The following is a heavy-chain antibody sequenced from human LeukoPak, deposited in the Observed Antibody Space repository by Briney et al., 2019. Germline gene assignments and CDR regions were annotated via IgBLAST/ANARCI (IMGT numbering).Heavy chain of an antibody. CDR1: GCSVSTNY. D-gene: IGHD3-3*01. CDR2: IYSGGST. CDR3: ARAGVLRFLEDAFDI. V-gene: IGHV3-53*04. Sequence: GGSLRLSCAASGCSVSTNYMSWVRQAPGRGLEWVAVIYSGGSTYYADSVKGRVTISRNNSKNTLYLQMNSLRAEDTAVYYCARAGVLRFLEDAFDIWGQGTMVTVSS. J-gene: IGHJ3*02.